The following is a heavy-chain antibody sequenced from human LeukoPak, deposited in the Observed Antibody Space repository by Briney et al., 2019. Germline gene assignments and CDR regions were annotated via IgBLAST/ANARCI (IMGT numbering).Heavy chain of an antibody. V-gene: IGHV4-34*01. J-gene: IGHJ4*02. D-gene: IGHD2-8*01. CDR2: INHSGST. CDR1: GGSFSGYY. Sequence: SETLSLTCAVYGGSFSGYYWSWIRQPPGKGLEWIGEINHSGSTNYNPSLKSRVTISVDTSKNQFSLKLSSVTAADTAVYYCARGKGYCTNGVCYTPVFDYWGQGTLVTVSS. CDR3: ARGKGYCTNGVCYTPVFDY.